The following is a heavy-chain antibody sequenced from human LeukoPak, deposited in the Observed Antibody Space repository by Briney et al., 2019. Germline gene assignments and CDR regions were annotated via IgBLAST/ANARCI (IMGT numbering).Heavy chain of an antibody. V-gene: IGHV1-69*06. J-gene: IGHJ3*02. D-gene: IGHD3-22*01. Sequence: ASVKVSCKASGGTFSSYAISWVRQAPGQGLEWMGGIIPIFGTANYAQKFQGRVTITADKSTSTAYMELSSLRSEDTAVYYCARDHYTQSYYDSSGDAFDIWGQGTMVTVSS. CDR3: ARDHYTQSYYDSSGDAFDI. CDR1: GGTFSSYA. CDR2: IIPIFGTA.